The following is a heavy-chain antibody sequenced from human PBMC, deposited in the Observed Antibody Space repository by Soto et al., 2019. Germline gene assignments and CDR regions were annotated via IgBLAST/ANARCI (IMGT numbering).Heavy chain of an antibody. V-gene: IGHV1-69*13. J-gene: IGHJ6*02. CDR1: GGTFSSYA. Sequence: SVKVSWKASGGTFSSYAISWVRQAPGQGLEWMGGIIPIFGTANYAQKFQGRVTITADESTSTAYMELSSLRSEDTAVYYCARDPGIAARLHYYYYGMDVWGQGTTVTVSS. CDR3: ARDPGIAARLHYYYYGMDV. D-gene: IGHD6-6*01. CDR2: IIPIFGTA.